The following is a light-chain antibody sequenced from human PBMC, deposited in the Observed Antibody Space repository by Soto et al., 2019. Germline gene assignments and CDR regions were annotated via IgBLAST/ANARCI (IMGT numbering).Light chain of an antibody. CDR1: QSVSSSY. CDR3: QQRSNWPPV. Sequence: EIFVTQSPGTLSLSRWEIATLSCGASQSVSSSYLAWYQQKPGQAPRLLIYDASNRATGIPARFSGSGSGTDFTLTISSLEPEDFAVYYCQQRSNWPPVFGPGTKVDI. J-gene: IGKJ3*01. CDR2: DAS. V-gene: IGKV3-11*01.